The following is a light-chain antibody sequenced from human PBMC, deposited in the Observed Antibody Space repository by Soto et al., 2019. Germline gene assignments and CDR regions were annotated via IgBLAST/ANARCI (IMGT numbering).Light chain of an antibody. CDR2: GNN. V-gene: IGLV1-40*01. CDR3: QSYDSSLSGYV. CDR1: SSNLGAPYD. J-gene: IGLJ1*01. Sequence: QSVLTQPPSVSGAPGQTVIISCSGSSSNLGAPYDVNWFRQLPGTVPRHLIYGNNSRPSGAPDRFSGSKSGTSASLAITGLQAEDEAYYYCQSYDSSLSGYVVGTGTKVTVL.